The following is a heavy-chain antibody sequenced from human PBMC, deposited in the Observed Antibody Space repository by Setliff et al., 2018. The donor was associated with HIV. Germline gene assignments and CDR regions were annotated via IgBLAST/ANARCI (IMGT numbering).Heavy chain of an antibody. D-gene: IGHD6-19*01. CDR1: GGSISSYY. V-gene: IGHV4-4*07. J-gene: IGHJ5*02. Sequence: SETLSLTCTVSGGSISSYYWSWIRQPAGKGLEWIGHIYISGSTNYNPSFNSRVTMSVDTSKNQFSLRLTSVTAADTAMYHCARDRSNGWSKDWFDTWGQGILVTVSS. CDR2: IYISGST. CDR3: ARDRSNGWSKDWFDT.